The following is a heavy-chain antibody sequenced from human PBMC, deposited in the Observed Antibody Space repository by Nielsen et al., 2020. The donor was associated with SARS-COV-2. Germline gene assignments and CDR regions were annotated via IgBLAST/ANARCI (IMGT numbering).Heavy chain of an antibody. CDR1: GFTFDDYG. J-gene: IGHJ5*02. D-gene: IGHD6-19*01. V-gene: IGHV3-20*01. Sequence: GGSLRLSCAASGFTFDDYGMSWVRQAPGKGLEWVSGINWNGGSTGYADSVKGRFTISRDNAKNSLYLQMNSLRAEDTALYHCARDLDSSGWSVNWFDPWGQGTLVTVSS. CDR3: ARDLDSSGWSVNWFDP. CDR2: INWNGGST.